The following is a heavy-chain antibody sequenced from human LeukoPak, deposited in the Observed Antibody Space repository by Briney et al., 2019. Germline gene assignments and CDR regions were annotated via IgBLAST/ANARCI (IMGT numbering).Heavy chain of an antibody. J-gene: IGHJ5*02. CDR1: GFTFSSYS. CDR3: ARDTNYYDSSGYSESWFDP. CDR2: ISSSSSYI. D-gene: IGHD3-22*01. V-gene: IGHV3-21*01. Sequence: PGGSLRLSCAASGFTFSSYSMNWVRQAPGKGLEWVSSISSSSSYIYYADSMKGRFTISRDNSKNTLYLQMNSLRAEDTAVYYCARDTNYYDSSGYSESWFDPWGQGTLVTVSS.